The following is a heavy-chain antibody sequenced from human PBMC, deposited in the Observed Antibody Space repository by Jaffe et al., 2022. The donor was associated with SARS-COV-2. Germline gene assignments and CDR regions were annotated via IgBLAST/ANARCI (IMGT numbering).Heavy chain of an antibody. V-gene: IGHV2-5*01. CDR3: AHGYSSSWYEVPFDY. CDR1: GFSLSTSGVG. Sequence: QITLKESGPTLVKPTQTLTLTCTFSGFSLSTSGVGVGWIRQPPGKALEWLALIYWNDDKRYSPSLKSRLTITKDTSKNQVVLTMTNMDPVDTATYYCAHGYSSSWYEVPFDYWGQGTLVTVSS. CDR2: IYWNDDK. D-gene: IGHD6-13*01. J-gene: IGHJ4*02.